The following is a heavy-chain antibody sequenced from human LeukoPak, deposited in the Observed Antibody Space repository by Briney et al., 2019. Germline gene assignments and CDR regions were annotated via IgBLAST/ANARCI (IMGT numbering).Heavy chain of an antibody. CDR1: GFSLSTSGVG. CDR3: AHSNLGTYYYDSSGYQSTHFDY. Sequence: SGPTLVNPTQTLTLTCTFSGFSLSTSGVGVGWIRQPPGKALEWLALIYWDDDKRYSPSLKSRLTITKDTSKNQVVLTMTNMDPVDTATYYCAHSNLGTYYYDSSGYQSTHFDYWGQGTLVTVSS. J-gene: IGHJ4*02. D-gene: IGHD3-22*01. CDR2: IYWDDDK. V-gene: IGHV2-5*02.